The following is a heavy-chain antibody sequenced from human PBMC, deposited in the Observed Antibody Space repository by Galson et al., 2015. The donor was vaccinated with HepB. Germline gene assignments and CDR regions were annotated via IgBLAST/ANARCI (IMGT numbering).Heavy chain of an antibody. CDR2: ITPILGIA. J-gene: IGHJ3*02. V-gene: IGHV1-69*02. CDR1: GGTFSSYT. CDR3: ARGDSGSYDAFDI. D-gene: IGHD1-26*01. Sequence: SVKVSCKASGGTFSSYTISWVRQAPGQGLEWMGRITPILGIANYAQKFQGRVTITADKSTSTAYMELSSLRSEDTAAYYCARGDSGSYDAFDIWGQGTMVTVSS.